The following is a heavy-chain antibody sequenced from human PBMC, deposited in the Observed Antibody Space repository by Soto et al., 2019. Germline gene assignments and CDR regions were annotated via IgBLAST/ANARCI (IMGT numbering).Heavy chain of an antibody. Sequence: QVQLVESGGGVVQPGRSLRLSCAASGFTFSSYGMHWVRQAPGKGLEWVAVIWYDGSNKYYADSVKGRFTFSRDNSKNTLYLQMNSLRAEETAVYYCARGDDYGDEGDFDYWGQGTLVTVSS. J-gene: IGHJ4*02. CDR3: ARGDDYGDEGDFDY. CDR2: IWYDGSNK. V-gene: IGHV3-33*01. CDR1: GFTFSSYG. D-gene: IGHD4-17*01.